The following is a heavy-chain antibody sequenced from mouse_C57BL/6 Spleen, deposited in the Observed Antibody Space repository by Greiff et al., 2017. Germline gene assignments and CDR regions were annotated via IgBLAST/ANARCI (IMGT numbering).Heavy chain of an antibody. CDR3: ARTVPYAMDY. CDR2: ISSGSSTI. J-gene: IGHJ4*01. Sequence: EVKLMESGGGLVKPGGSLKLSCAASGFTFSDYGMHWVRQAPEKGLEWVAYISSGSSTIYYADTVKGRFTISRDNAKNTLFLQMTSLRSEDTAMYYCARTVPYAMDYWGQGTSVTVSS. CDR1: GFTFSDYG. V-gene: IGHV5-17*01.